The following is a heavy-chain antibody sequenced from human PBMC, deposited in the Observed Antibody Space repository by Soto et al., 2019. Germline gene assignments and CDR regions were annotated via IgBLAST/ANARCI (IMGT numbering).Heavy chain of an antibody. V-gene: IGHV1-2*02. CDR2: INHNSGDT. D-gene: IGHD3-22*01. CDR1: GYTFTGYY. CDR3: ARGFYYDSGYWAAFDI. Sequence: ASVKVSCKASGYTFTGYYMHWVRQAPGQGLEWMGWINHNSGDTNYAQKFQGRVIMTRDTSISTPYMELSGLRSDDTAVYYCARGFYYDSGYWAAFDIWGQGTMVTVSS. J-gene: IGHJ3*02.